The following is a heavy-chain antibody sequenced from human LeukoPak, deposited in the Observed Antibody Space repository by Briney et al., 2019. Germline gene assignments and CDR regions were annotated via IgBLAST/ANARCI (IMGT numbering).Heavy chain of an antibody. CDR3: ARRSYRGVIGVYYYYYMDV. CDR2: IKQDGSEK. CDR1: GFTFSSSA. D-gene: IGHD3-16*02. V-gene: IGHV3-7*01. J-gene: IGHJ6*03. Sequence: PGGSLRLSCAASGFTFSSSAMSWVRQAPGKGLEWVANIKQDGSEKYYVDSVKGRFTISRDNAKNSVYLQMNRLRVEDTAVYYCARRSYRGVIGVYYYYYMDVWGKGTPVTVSS.